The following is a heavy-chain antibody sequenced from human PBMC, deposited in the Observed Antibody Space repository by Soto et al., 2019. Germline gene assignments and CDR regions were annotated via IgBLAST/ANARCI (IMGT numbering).Heavy chain of an antibody. V-gene: IGHV5-51*01. CDR3: ARHLGSTSFAFDI. CDR1: GYSFTSYW. D-gene: IGHD2-2*01. Sequence: RGESLKISXKGSGYSFTSYWIGWVRQMPGKGLEWMGIIYPGDSDTRYSPSFQGQVTISADKSISTAYLQWSSLKASDTAMYYCARHLGSTSFAFDIWGQGTMVTVSS. J-gene: IGHJ3*02. CDR2: IYPGDSDT.